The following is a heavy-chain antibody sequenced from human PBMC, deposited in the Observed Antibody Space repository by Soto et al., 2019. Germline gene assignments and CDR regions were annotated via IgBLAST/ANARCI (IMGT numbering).Heavy chain of an antibody. V-gene: IGHV1-2*02. CDR2: FNPNSGDT. CDR1: GYTFTRFG. Sequence: QVQLVQSATEVKKPGASVKVSCKASGYTFTRFGISWVRQAPGQGLEWVGWFNPNSGDTIYAQKFQGRVTLTRDTSIGTAYMELYSLTSDDTAVYYCAREASAVISLDYWGQGTLVTVSS. D-gene: IGHD6-19*01. J-gene: IGHJ4*02. CDR3: AREASAVISLDY.